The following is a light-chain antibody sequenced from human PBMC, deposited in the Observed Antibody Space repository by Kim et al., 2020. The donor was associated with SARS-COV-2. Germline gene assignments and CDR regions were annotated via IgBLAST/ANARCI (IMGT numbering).Light chain of an antibody. CDR2: DVS. CDR1: SSYVGGYEY. J-gene: IGLJ3*02. Sequence: GQSIPISCTGTSSYVGGYEYVSWYQQHPGKAPKLMIYDVSKRPSGVSNRFSGSKSGNTAFLTISGLQAEDETDYYCSSYTSSSTWVFGGGTKLTVL. V-gene: IGLV2-14*04. CDR3: SSYTSSSTWV.